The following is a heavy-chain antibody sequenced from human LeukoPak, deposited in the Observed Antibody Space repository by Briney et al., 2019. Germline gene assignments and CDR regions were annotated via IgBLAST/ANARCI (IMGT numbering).Heavy chain of an antibody. Sequence: WRSLRLSCAASGFTFSSYSMNWVRQAPGKGLEWVSSISSSSSYIYYADSVKGRFTISRDNAKNSLYLQMNSLRAEDTAVYYCARIIGAAADCWGHGTLVTVSS. D-gene: IGHD6-13*01. J-gene: IGHJ4*01. V-gene: IGHV3-21*01. CDR1: GFTFSSYS. CDR3: ARIIGAAADC. CDR2: ISSSSSYI.